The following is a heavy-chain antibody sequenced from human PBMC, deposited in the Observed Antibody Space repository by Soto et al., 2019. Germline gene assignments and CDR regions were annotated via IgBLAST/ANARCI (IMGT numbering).Heavy chain of an antibody. CDR2: ISYDGSNK. D-gene: IGHD5-18*01. Sequence: PWWSLRLSCSASVFTFSSYAMHWLRQAPGKGLEWVAVISYDGSNKYYADSVKGRFTISRDNSKNTLYLQMNSLRAEDTAVYYCARDANIVRRVAMVSYFDYWGQGTLVTVSS. J-gene: IGHJ4*02. CDR3: ARDANIVRRVAMVSYFDY. CDR1: VFTFSSYA. V-gene: IGHV3-30-3*01.